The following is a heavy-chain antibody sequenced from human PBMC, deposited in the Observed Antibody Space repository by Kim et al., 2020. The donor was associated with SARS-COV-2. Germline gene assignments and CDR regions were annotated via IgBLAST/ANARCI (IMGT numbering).Heavy chain of an antibody. CDR3: VRASGWLPSS. D-gene: IGHD6-19*01. Sequence: GGSLRLSCAASGFTFDHSAMHWVRQAPGKGLEWVSLISGDGGTKYYADSVEGRFTISIDNSKNSLYLQMNSLRTEDTAIYYCVRASGWLPSSGGQGPLVTLS. CDR2: ISGDGGTK. J-gene: IGHJ4*02. CDR1: GFTFDHSA. V-gene: IGHV3-43*02.